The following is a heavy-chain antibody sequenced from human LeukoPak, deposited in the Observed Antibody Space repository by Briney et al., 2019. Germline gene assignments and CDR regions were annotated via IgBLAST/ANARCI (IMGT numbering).Heavy chain of an antibody. V-gene: IGHV1-69*08. CDR2: VIPFLGTT. CDR3: ARGPSSDLRTVFFFGYFDD. CDR1: GGTFSNDS. D-gene: IGHD3/OR15-3a*01. J-gene: IGHJ4*02. Sequence: ASVKVSCKASGGTFSNDSVSWVRQAPGEGLKWMGRVIPFLGTTNYAHNFQGRVTITADQDTQAAYMELRSLRSEDTAVYFCARGPSSDLRTVFFFGYFDDWGQGTLITVSS.